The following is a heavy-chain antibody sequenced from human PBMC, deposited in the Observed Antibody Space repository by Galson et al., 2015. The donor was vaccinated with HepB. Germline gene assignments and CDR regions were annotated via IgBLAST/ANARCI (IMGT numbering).Heavy chain of an antibody. CDR3: ARDGWSGNYFDGAFDM. CDR2: LIPILGRA. V-gene: IGHV1-69*04. J-gene: IGHJ3*02. CDR1: GGTFSSYS. D-gene: IGHD1-26*01. Sequence: SVKVSCKASGGTFSSYSISWVRQAPGQGLEWMGRLIPILGRANYAQKFQVRVTITADKSTNTSYMEVSSLRSEDTAVYYCARDGWSGNYFDGAFDMWGQGTMVTVSS.